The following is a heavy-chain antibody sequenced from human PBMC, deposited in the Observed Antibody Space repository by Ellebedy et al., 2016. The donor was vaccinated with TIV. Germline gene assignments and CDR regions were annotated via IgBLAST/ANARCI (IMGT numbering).Heavy chain of an antibody. CDR3: RPGHYSDA. Sequence: GGSLRLXCAASGFGLSNSFMSWIRQAPGKGLEWASTLTADGRSTYFADSVKGRFTISRDNSKNTVYLQMNSLRSEDTAVYYCRPGHYSDAWGQGTLVTVSS. CDR1: GFGLSNSF. V-gene: IGHV3-23*01. J-gene: IGHJ4*02. CDR2: LTADGRST.